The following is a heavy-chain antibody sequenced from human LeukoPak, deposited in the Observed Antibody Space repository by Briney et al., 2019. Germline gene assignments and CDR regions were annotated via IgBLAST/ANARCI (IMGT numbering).Heavy chain of an antibody. Sequence: GGSLRLSCAASGFTFSSYGMHWVRQAPGKGLEWVAFIRYDGSNKYYADSVKGRFTISRDNSKNTLYLQMNSLRAEDTAVYYCARSMVRGVIIKGGFDYWGQGTLVTVSS. CDR3: ARSMVRGVIIKGGFDY. D-gene: IGHD3-10*01. CDR2: IRYDGSNK. V-gene: IGHV3-30*02. J-gene: IGHJ4*02. CDR1: GFTFSSYG.